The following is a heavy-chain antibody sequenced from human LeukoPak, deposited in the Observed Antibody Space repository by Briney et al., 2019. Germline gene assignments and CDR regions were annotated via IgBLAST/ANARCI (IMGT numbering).Heavy chain of an antibody. V-gene: IGHV3-48*04. Sequence: GGSLRLSCAASGFTFSNHGMNWVRQAPGKGLEWVAYISNSGSSIYYADSVKGRFTISRDNAKNSLYLQMNSLRAEDTAIYYCAREGRIASGWHDFDYWGQGTLVTVSS. J-gene: IGHJ4*02. D-gene: IGHD6-19*01. CDR1: GFTFSNHG. CDR2: ISNSGSSI. CDR3: AREGRIASGWHDFDY.